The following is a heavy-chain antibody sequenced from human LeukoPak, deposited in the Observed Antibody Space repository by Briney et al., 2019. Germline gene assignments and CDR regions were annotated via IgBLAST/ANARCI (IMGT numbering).Heavy chain of an antibody. J-gene: IGHJ4*02. Sequence: GGSLRLSCAASGFTVSSNYMSWVRQAPGKGPEWVSVIYSGGSTYYADSVKGRFTISRDNSKNTLYLQMNSLRAEDTAVYYCARDYGGSYYNGGYWGQGTLVTVSS. V-gene: IGHV3-53*01. CDR2: IYSGGST. CDR3: ARDYGGSYYNGGY. D-gene: IGHD1-26*01. CDR1: GFTVSSNY.